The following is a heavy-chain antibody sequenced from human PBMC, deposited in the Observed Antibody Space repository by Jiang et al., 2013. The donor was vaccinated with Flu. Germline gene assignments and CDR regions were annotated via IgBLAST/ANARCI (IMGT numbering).Heavy chain of an antibody. CDR3: ARLACRSGSCYEDP. Sequence: GSGLVKPSETLSLTCTVSGGSISTQYWSWIRQPPGKGLEWLGYMYESGSANYNASLTSRVSMSIDLSKNLFSLELRFVTAADTAVYYCARLACRSGSCYEDPWGQGTLVTVSS. V-gene: IGHV4-59*11. CDR2: MYESGSA. J-gene: IGHJ5*02. D-gene: IGHD1-26*01. CDR1: GGSISTQY.